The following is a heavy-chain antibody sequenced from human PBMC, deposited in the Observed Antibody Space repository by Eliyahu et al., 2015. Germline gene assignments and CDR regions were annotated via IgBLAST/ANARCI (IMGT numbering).Heavy chain of an antibody. D-gene: IGHD2-8*02. CDR2: INPNSGGT. Sequence: QVLLVQSGAEVENPGASVKXSCXASGYTFTDXXXHWARQXPGQGFEWMGWINPNSGGTHYGQTFQGRVSMTRDTAINTAYLELNRLRSDDTAVYYCARERSQCTGGTCHRRTFDPWGQGTLVTVSS. CDR3: ARERSQCTGGTCHRRTFDP. J-gene: IGHJ5*02. V-gene: IGHV1-2*02. CDR1: GYTFTDXX.